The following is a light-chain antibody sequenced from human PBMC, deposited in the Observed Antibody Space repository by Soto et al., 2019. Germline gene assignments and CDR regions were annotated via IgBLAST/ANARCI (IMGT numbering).Light chain of an antibody. CDR2: DVS. CDR3: TSYSSSSTLL. J-gene: IGLJ2*01. CDR1: SSDVGGYNY. Sequence: QSVLTQPASVSGSPGQSITISCTGTSSDVGGYNYVSWYQQHPGKAPKLMIYDVSNRPSGVSKRFSGSKSGNTASLTISGLQAEDEADYYCTSYSSSSTLLFGGGTQLTVL. V-gene: IGLV2-14*01.